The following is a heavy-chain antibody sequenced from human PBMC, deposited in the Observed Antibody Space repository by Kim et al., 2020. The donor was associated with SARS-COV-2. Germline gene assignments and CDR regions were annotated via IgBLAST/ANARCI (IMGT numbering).Heavy chain of an antibody. V-gene: IGHV4-39*07. CDR3: ARGGTVTHDAFDI. Sequence: NPPRKSRVTISVDTSKNQFSLKLSSVTAADTAVYYCARGGTVTHDAFDIWGQGTMLTVSS. D-gene: IGHD4-17*01. J-gene: IGHJ3*02.